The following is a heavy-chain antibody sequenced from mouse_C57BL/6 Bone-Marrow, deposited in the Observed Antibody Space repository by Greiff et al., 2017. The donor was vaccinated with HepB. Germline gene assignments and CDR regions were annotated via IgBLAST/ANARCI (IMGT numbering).Heavy chain of an antibody. CDR2: INPGSGGT. CDR3: ARGLRLRFDY. Sequence: VQLVESGAELVRPGTSVKVSCKASGYAFTNYLIEWVKQRPGQGLEWIGVINPGSGGTNYNEKLKGKATLTADKSSSTAYMQLSSLTSEDSAVYFCARGLRLRFDYWGQGTTLTVSS. J-gene: IGHJ2*01. V-gene: IGHV1-54*01. CDR1: GYAFTNYL. D-gene: IGHD3-2*02.